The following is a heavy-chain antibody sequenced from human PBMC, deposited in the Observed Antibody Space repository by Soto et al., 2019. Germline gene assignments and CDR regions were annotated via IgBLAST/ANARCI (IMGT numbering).Heavy chain of an antibody. CDR2: ISAYNGNT. CDR1: GYTFTNYG. CDR3: ARDTSRISVAVDFDY. V-gene: IGHV1-18*01. J-gene: IGHJ4*02. Sequence: QVQLVQSGAEVKKPGASVKVSCKASGYTFTNYGITWVRQDPGQGLEWLGWISAYNGNTNYAQSLQGRVTVTTDTSTSTAYMGLRSLRSDDTAVYYCARDTSRISVAVDFDYWGQGTLVTVSS. D-gene: IGHD6-19*01.